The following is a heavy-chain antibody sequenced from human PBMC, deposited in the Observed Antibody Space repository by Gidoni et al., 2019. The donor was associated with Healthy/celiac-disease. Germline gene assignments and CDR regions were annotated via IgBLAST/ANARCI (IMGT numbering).Heavy chain of an antibody. CDR3: AREALTIFGVARYYFDY. D-gene: IGHD3-3*01. CDR1: GFHSSSYA. Sequence: VQPGRALRLPCAASGFHSSSYAMNWVRQAPGKGLEWVAVISYDGSNKYYADSVKGRFTISRDNSKNTLYLQMNSLRAEDTAVYYCAREALTIFGVARYYFDYWGQGTLVTVSS. CDR2: ISYDGSNK. V-gene: IGHV3-30-3*01. J-gene: IGHJ4*02.